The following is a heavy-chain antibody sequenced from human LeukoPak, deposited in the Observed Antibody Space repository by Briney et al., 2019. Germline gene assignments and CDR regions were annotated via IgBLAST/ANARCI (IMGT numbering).Heavy chain of an antibody. D-gene: IGHD6-19*01. CDR2: ISRSSSYI. CDR3: AREYSSGFTIDY. CDR1: GFTFTNYS. Sequence: GGSLRLSCAASGFTFTNYSMNWVRQAPGKGLEWVSSISRSSSYISYADSVKGRFTISRDNAKNSLYLQMNSLRAEDTAVYYCAREYSSGFTIDYWGQGTLVTVSS. V-gene: IGHV3-21*01. J-gene: IGHJ4*02.